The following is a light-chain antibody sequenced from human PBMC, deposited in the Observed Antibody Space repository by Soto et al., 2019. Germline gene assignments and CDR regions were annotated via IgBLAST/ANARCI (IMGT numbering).Light chain of an antibody. CDR2: GAS. Sequence: DIVLTQAPATLSVSPWERATLSCRASQSVGSNLAWFQQKPGQVPRLLIYGASTRATGVPARFSGSGSGTDFTLTISSLQSEDFAVYYCQQYTDRPPITFGQGTRLEIK. V-gene: IGKV3-15*01. CDR3: QQYTDRPPIT. J-gene: IGKJ5*01. CDR1: QSVGSN.